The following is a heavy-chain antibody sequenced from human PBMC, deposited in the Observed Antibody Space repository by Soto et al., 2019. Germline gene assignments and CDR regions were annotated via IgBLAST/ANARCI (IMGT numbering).Heavy chain of an antibody. CDR3: ANSGYDFHFDS. CDR2: IYYSGNT. CDR1: GGSISSSDNY. Sequence: ETLSLTCSVSGGSISSSDNYWAWIRQPPGKGLEWIGSIYYSGNTYYKPSLKSRVTISVDTSKNQFSLKLSSVTAADTAVYYCANSGYDFHFDSWGQGTLVTVSS. D-gene: IGHD5-12*01. J-gene: IGHJ4*02. V-gene: IGHV4-39*01.